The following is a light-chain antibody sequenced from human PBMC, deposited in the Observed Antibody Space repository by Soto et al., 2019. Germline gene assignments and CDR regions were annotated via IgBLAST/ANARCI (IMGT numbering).Light chain of an antibody. V-gene: IGLV2-23*01. Sequence: QSVLTQPASVTGSPGHSMTISYTGTNNDVGSYNLVSWYQQHPGKAPKVMLYEGNKRPSGVSNRFSASKSGNTASLTISGLQADDEADYYCSSYAGSSIYVVFGGGTKVTDL. CDR1: NNDVGSYNL. J-gene: IGLJ2*01. CDR2: EGN. CDR3: SSYAGSSIYVV.